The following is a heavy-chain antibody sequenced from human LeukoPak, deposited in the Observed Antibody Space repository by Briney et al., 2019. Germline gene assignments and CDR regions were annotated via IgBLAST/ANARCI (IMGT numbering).Heavy chain of an antibody. J-gene: IGHJ4*02. Sequence: GGSLRLSCAASGFTFSSYWMSWVRQAPGKGLEWVSAISGSGGSTYYADSVKGRFTISRDNSKNTLYLQMNSLRAEDTAVYYCAKAGTVTTMIRWYYFDYWGQGTLVTVSS. V-gene: IGHV3-23*01. CDR2: ISGSGGST. D-gene: IGHD4-17*01. CDR1: GFTFSSYW. CDR3: AKAGTVTTMIRWYYFDY.